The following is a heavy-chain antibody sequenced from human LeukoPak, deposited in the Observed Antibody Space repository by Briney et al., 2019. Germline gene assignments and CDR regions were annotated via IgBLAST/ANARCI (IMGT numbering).Heavy chain of an antibody. V-gene: IGHV3-66*01. D-gene: IGHD4-17*01. CDR2: IYSGGST. CDR1: EFSVGSNY. J-gene: IGHJ4*02. Sequence: GGSLRLSCAASEFSVGSNYMTWVRQAPGKGLEWVSLIYSGGSTYYADSVKGRFTISRDNSKNTLYLQMNSLRAEDTAVFYCARETTVTSDFDYWGQGTLVTVSS. CDR3: ARETTVTSDFDY.